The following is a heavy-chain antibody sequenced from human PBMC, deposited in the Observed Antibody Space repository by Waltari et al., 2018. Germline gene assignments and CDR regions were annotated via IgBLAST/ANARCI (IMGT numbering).Heavy chain of an antibody. V-gene: IGHV4-34*01. Sequence: QVQLQQWGAGLLKPSETLSLTCAASGGSLGGFYWSWLRQSPGKGLEWIGEINHDGTTNYNPSLKSRVTVSVDTSKKQFSLNLSSVTAADTGVYYCALDDDILTGPTSNWYFDIWGRGTLVTVSS. D-gene: IGHD3-9*01. CDR1: GGSLGGFY. CDR3: ALDDDILTGPTSNWYFDI. J-gene: IGHJ2*01. CDR2: INHDGTT.